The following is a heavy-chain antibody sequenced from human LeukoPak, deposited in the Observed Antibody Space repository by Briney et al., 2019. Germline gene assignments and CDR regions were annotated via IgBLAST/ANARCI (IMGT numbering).Heavy chain of an antibody. CDR2: ISWNSGSI. D-gene: IGHD1-26*01. Sequence: PGGSLRLSCAASGFTFDDYAMHWVRQAPGKGLEWVSGISWNSGSIGYADSVKGRFTISRDNAKNSLYLQMNSLRAEDTALYYCAKELNSGSYSPLDYWGQGTLVTVSS. V-gene: IGHV3-9*01. J-gene: IGHJ4*02. CDR3: AKELNSGSYSPLDY. CDR1: GFTFDDYA.